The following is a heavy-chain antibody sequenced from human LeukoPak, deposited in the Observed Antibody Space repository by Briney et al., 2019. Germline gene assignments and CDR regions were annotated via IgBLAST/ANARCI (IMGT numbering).Heavy chain of an antibody. Sequence: GGSLRLSCAASGFTFSSYAMHWVRQAPGKGLEWVAVISYDGSNKYYADSVKGRFTISRDNSKNTLYLQMNSLRAEDTAVYYCTTESIAVAGLDYWGQGTLVTVSS. J-gene: IGHJ4*02. CDR1: GFTFSSYA. D-gene: IGHD6-19*01. V-gene: IGHV3-30-3*01. CDR3: TTESIAVAGLDY. CDR2: ISYDGSNK.